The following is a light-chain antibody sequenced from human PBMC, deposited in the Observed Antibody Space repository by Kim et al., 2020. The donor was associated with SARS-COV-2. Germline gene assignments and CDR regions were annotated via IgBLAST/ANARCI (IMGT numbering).Light chain of an antibody. V-gene: IGLV2-8*01. Sequence: QSALTQPPSASGSPGQSVTISCTGTSSDVGGYNFVSWYQQPPGKAPKLVIYEVTKRPSGVPDRFSGSKSGNTASLTVSGLQAEDEADYYCSSYAGSNIFVVFGGGTQLTVL. J-gene: IGLJ2*01. CDR3: SSYAGSNIFVV. CDR1: SSDVGGYNF. CDR2: EVT.